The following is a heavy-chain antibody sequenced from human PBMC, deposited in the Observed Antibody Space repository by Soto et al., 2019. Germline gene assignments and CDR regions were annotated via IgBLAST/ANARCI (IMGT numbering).Heavy chain of an antibody. CDR1: GDSISSYY. J-gene: IGHJ6*02. D-gene: IGHD3-22*01. CDR3: AGDKGYYYDGMDV. CDR2: IYTSGNT. V-gene: IGHV4-4*07. Sequence: SETLSLTCTVSGDSISSYYWSWIRQPAGKGLEWIGRIYTSGNTQYNPSLWSRVTMSVDTSKNQLSLKLSSVTAVDTAVYFCAGDKGYYYDGMDVWGQGTTVTVSS.